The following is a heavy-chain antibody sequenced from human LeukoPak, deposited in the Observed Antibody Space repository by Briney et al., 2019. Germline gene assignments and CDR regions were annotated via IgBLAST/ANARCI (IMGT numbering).Heavy chain of an antibody. V-gene: IGHV3-30*18. D-gene: IGHD3-10*01. Sequence: PGGSLRLSCAASGFTFSSYDIHWVRQAPGKGLEWVAVISYDGTNKYYADSVKGRFTISRDNSKNTLYLQINSLRGEDTAVYHCAKDGNYYGSRSYPPADNWGQGTLVTVSS. CDR2: ISYDGTNK. CDR3: AKDGNYYGSRSYPPADN. J-gene: IGHJ4*02. CDR1: GFTFSSYD.